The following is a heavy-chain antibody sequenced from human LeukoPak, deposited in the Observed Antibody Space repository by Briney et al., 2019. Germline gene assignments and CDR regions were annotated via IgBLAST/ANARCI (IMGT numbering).Heavy chain of an antibody. V-gene: IGHV3-7*03. Sequence: GGSLRLSCAASGFTFSSHWMSWVRQAPGKGLEWVANIKQDGSEKYYVDSVKGRFTISRDNAKNSLYLQMNSLRAEDTAVYYCARDGHQLWSYYYYYGMDVWGQGTTVTVSS. J-gene: IGHJ6*02. CDR2: IKQDGSEK. CDR1: GFTFSSHW. CDR3: ARDGHQLWSYYYYYGMDV. D-gene: IGHD5-18*01.